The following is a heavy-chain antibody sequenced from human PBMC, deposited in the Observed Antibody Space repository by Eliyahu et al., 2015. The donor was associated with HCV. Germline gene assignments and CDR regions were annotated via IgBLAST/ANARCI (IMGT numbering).Heavy chain of an antibody. Sequence: QLQLLESGPGLVKPSETLFLNCVVSGGPVXXGXXYWNXVRQSPGKGLGWIGYIYYXGGRSVNYNTALRSRVSMSIDTSRNQFSLSLTSVTAADTAVYYCARSSIVLSSSGLDYWGQGMQVTVSS. CDR2: IYYXGGRSV. V-gene: IGHV4-61*01. CDR1: GGPVXXGXXY. J-gene: IGHJ4*02. CDR3: ARSSIVLSSSGLDY. D-gene: IGHD2-8*02.